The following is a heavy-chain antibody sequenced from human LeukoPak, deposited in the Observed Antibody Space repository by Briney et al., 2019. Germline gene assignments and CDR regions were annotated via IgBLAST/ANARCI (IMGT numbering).Heavy chain of an antibody. CDR3: ARDMAYYYDSSGYDAFDI. J-gene: IGHJ3*02. CDR1: GGTFSSYA. CDR2: IIPIFGTA. D-gene: IGHD3-22*01. V-gene: IGHV1-69*01. Sequence: SVKVSCKASGGTFSSYAISWVRQAPGQGLEWMGGIIPIFGTANYAQKFQGRVTITADESTSTAYMELSSLRSEDTAVYYCARDMAYYYDSSGYDAFDIWGQGTMATVSS.